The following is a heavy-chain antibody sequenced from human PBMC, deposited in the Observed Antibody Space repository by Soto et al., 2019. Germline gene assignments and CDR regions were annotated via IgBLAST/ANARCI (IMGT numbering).Heavy chain of an antibody. Sequence: ASVKVSCKASGYTFTSYGIHWVRQAPGQRLEWTGWINAGNGNTKYSEKFQGRVTITRDTSASTAYLELSSLRSEDTAVYYCARAQNDTSAYYHRHYYGMDAWAPGTTVMVS. V-gene: IGHV1-3*01. CDR1: GYTFTSYG. D-gene: IGHD3-22*01. J-gene: IGHJ6*02. CDR2: INAGNGNT. CDR3: ARAQNDTSAYYHRHYYGMDA.